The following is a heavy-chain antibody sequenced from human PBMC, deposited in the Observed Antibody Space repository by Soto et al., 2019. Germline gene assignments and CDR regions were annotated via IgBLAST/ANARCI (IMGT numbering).Heavy chain of an antibody. Sequence: PAETLSLTCTFSGGSIISYYWSWIRQPAGKGLEWIGRIYTSGSTNYNPSLKSRVTMSVDTSKNQFSLTLSSVTAADTAVYYCARDYDFWSGYYVGWFDPWGQGTLVTVSS. CDR2: IYTSGST. V-gene: IGHV4-4*07. CDR3: ARDYDFWSGYYVGWFDP. J-gene: IGHJ5*02. CDR1: GGSIISYY. D-gene: IGHD3-3*01.